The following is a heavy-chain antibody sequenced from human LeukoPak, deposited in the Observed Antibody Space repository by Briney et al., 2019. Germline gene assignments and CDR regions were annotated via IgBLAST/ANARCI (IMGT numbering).Heavy chain of an antibody. Sequence: PSETLSLTCAVYGGSFSGYYWSWIRQPPGKGLEWIGYIYYSGSTNYNPSLKSRVTISVDTSKNQFSLKLSSVTAADTAVYYCARAPGRGGYYMDVWGKGTTVTVSS. V-gene: IGHV4-59*01. CDR3: ARAPGRGGYYMDV. J-gene: IGHJ6*03. CDR1: GGSFSGYY. CDR2: IYYSGST. D-gene: IGHD3-10*01.